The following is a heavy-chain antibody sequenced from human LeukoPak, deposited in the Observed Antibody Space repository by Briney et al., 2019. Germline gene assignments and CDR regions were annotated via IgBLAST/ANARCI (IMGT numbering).Heavy chain of an antibody. CDR3: AREFTTGTTGYYYYYYMDV. J-gene: IGHJ6*03. D-gene: IGHD1-1*01. Sequence: PSETLSLTCTVSGGSISSSSYYWGRIRQPPGKGLEWIGSIYYSGSTYYNPSLKSRVTISVDTSKNQFSLKLSSVTAADTAVYYCAREFTTGTTGYYYYYYMDVWGKGTTVTVSS. V-gene: IGHV4-39*07. CDR2: IYYSGST. CDR1: GGSISSSSYY.